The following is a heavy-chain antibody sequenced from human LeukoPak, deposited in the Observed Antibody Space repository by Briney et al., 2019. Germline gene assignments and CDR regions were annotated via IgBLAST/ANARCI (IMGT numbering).Heavy chain of an antibody. CDR1: GGSISSSSYY. CDR2: IYYSGST. J-gene: IGHJ4*02. Sequence: SETLSLTCTVSGGSISSSSYYWSWIRQPPGKGLEWIGYIYYSGSTNYNPSLKSRVTISVDTSKNQFSLKLSSVTAADTAVYYCARDVTTGWEDYFDYWGQGTLVTVSS. CDR3: ARDVTTGWEDYFDY. D-gene: IGHD1-14*01. V-gene: IGHV4-61*01.